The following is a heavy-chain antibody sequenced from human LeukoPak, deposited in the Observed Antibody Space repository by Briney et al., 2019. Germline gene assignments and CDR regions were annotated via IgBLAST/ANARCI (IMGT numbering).Heavy chain of an antibody. CDR1: GFTFKTYW. D-gene: IGHD3-10*01. CDR3: ARDYYASGSHDY. V-gene: IGHV3-7*01. Sequence: GGSLRLSCAGSGFTFKTYWLTWVRQAPGEGLEWVGNIKQDGSETYYGDSVKGRFTISRDNAKNSMYLQMNDLRAEDTAVYYCARDYYASGSHDYWGQGTLVTVSS. J-gene: IGHJ4*02. CDR2: IKQDGSET.